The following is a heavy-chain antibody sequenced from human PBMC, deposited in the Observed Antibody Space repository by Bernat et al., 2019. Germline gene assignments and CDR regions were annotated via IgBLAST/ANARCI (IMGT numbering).Heavy chain of an antibody. J-gene: IGHJ4*02. CDR3: ARIPHCSSTRCEPSYGAYFDY. CDR1: GFTFNNYF. CDR2: IGSSTDPI. Sequence: EVQLVESGGGLVQPGGSLRLSCAASGFTFNNYFMNWVRQAPGKGLEWVSYIGSSTDPIYYADSVKGRFTISRDNAKNSLYLQMNSLRDEDTAVYYCARIPHCSSTRCEPSYGAYFDYWGQGSLVTVSA. V-gene: IGHV3-48*02. D-gene: IGHD2-2*01.